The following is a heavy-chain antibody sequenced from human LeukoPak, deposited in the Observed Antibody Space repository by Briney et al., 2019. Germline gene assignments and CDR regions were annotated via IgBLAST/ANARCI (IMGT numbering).Heavy chain of an antibody. CDR3: ARARSFGGVIGY. CDR2: ISSSGSTI. V-gene: IGHV3-48*04. Sequence: GGSLRLSCAASGFTFSSYAMSWVRQAPGKGLEWVSYISSSGSTIYYADSVKGRFTISRDNAKNSLYLQMNSLRAEDTAVYYCARARSFGGVIGYWGQGTLVTVSS. D-gene: IGHD3-16*02. CDR1: GFTFSSYA. J-gene: IGHJ4*02.